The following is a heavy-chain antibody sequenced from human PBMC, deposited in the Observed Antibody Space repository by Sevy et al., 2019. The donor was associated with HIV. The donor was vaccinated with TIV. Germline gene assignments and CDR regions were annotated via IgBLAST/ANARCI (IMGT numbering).Heavy chain of an antibody. Sequence: GGSLRRSCAASGFTFSTYAMSWVRQAPGKGLEGFSGMSGSGGSTYCADSLKGRITISGDKSKNTLYLQMNGLRAEDTAVYFCAKWDRTFYSLDVWGQGTTVTVSS. V-gene: IGHV3-23*01. J-gene: IGHJ6*02. CDR2: MSGSGGST. CDR3: AKWDRTFYSLDV. D-gene: IGHD1-26*01. CDR1: GFTFSTYA.